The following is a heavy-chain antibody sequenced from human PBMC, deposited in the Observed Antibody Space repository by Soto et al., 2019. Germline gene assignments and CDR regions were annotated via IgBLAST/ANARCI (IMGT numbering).Heavy chain of an antibody. CDR2: IYNSETT. J-gene: IGHJ4*02. Sequence: QVRLQESGPGLVKPSQTLSHTCTVSGASVTSGHYYWTWIRQLPGKGLEWIGSIYNSETTYYNPSMISRLTISIDTSANQCSLKLSSVTAADTAIYYCALALGPTTGLDYWGQGTLVTVSA. CDR1: GASVTSGHYY. CDR3: ALALGPTTGLDY. D-gene: IGHD1-26*01. V-gene: IGHV4-31*04.